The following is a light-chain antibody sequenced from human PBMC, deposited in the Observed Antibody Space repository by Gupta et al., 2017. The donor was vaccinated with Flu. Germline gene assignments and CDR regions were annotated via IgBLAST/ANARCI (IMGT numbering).Light chain of an antibody. J-gene: IGLJ3*02. CDR2: RNN. Sequence: SSSNIGDNYVFWYRLRPGMVPKLLIYRNNQRPSGVPERFSGSKSDSSASLAISGLRSEDEADYSCATWDDSLSGPVFGGGTKLTVL. CDR1: SSNIGDNY. CDR3: ATWDDSLSGPV. V-gene: IGLV1-47*01.